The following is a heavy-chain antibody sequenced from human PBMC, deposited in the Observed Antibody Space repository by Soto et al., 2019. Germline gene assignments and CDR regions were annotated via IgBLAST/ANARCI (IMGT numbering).Heavy chain of an antibody. CDR1: GGSISSGGYS. Sequence: SETLSLTCAVPGGSISSGGYSWSWIRQPPGKGLEWIGYIYHSGNIYYNPSLKSRVTISVDRSKNQFSLKLSSVTAADTAVYYCARVPHYWGQGTLVTVSS. V-gene: IGHV4-30-2*01. CDR3: ARVPHY. CDR2: IYHSGNI. J-gene: IGHJ4*02.